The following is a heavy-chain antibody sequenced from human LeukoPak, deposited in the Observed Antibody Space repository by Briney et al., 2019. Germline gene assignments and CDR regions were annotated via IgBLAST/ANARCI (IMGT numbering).Heavy chain of an antibody. CDR2: INPSGGST. V-gene: IGHV1-46*01. J-gene: IGHJ3*02. D-gene: IGHD2-2*01. Sequence: ASVKVSCKASGYTFTSYYMRWVRQAPGQGLEWMGIINPSGGSTSYAQKFQGRVTMTRDTSTSTVYMELSSLRSEDTAVYYCASSQLLDDAFDIWGQGTMVTVSS. CDR1: GYTFTSYY. CDR3: ASSQLLDDAFDI.